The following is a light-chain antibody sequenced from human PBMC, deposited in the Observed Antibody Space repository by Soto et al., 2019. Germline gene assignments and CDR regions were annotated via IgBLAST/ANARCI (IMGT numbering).Light chain of an antibody. CDR1: PSVSSSY. J-gene: IGKJ1*01. CDR2: AAS. Sequence: IVLTQSPGTLSLSPGERATHSCRASPSVSSSYLDGSQQKPGQAPRLLIYAASTRATGVSARFSGSGSGTEFTLTIRSLQSEDFSLYYCQQYNDWPLTFGQGPRWIS. V-gene: IGKV3-15*01. CDR3: QQYNDWPLT.